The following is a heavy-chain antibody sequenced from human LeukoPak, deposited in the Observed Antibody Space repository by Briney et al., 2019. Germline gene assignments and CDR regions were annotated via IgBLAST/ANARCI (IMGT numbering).Heavy chain of an antibody. V-gene: IGHV3-64*01. CDR3: ARTFACSGGSCRDYGDSGEFDY. D-gene: IGHD2-15*01. J-gene: IGHJ4*02. Sequence: GGSLRLSCAASGFTFSSYAMHWVRQAPGKGLEYVSAISSNGGSTYANSVKGRFTISRDNSKNTLYLQMGSLRADDMAVYYCARTFACSGGSCRDYGDSGEFDYWGQGTLVTVSS. CDR2: ISSNGGST. CDR1: GFTFSSYA.